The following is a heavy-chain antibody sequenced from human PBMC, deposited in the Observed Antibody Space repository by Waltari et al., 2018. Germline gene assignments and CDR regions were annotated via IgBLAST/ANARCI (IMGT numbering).Heavy chain of an antibody. Sequence: QLQLQESGPGLVKPSETLSLTCTVSGGSISSSSYYWGWIRQPPGKGREWIGGSCYSGSTYYNPSLKSRVTISVDTSKNQFSLKLSSVTAADTAVYYCARDAPRPGGRPTGIVVVPAALSPFDYWGQGTLVTVSS. D-gene: IGHD2-2*01. CDR2: SCYSGST. V-gene: IGHV4-39*07. J-gene: IGHJ4*02. CDR1: GGSISSSSYY. CDR3: ARDAPRPGGRPTGIVVVPAALSPFDY.